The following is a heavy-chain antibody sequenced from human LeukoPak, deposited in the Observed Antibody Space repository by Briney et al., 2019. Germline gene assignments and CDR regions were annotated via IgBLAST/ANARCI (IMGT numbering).Heavy chain of an antibody. V-gene: IGHV3-7*01. Sequence: GGSLRLSCEVSGFTFSNFWMSWVRQAPGKGLEWVVNINRDGDAKNYADSVKGRFTISRDNAKNSVYLQMNSLRDEDTAVYYCAKERPELYDYWGQGTLVTVSS. CDR3: AKERPELYDY. D-gene: IGHD3-10*01. J-gene: IGHJ4*02. CDR2: INRDGDAK. CDR1: GFTFSNFW.